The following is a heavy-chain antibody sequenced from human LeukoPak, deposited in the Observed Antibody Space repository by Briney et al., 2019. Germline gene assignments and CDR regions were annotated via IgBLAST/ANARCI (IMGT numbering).Heavy chain of an antibody. CDR1: GFTFRSHA. D-gene: IGHD2-21*01. Sequence: GGSLRLTCVGSGFTFRSHAMSWVRQAPEKGLEFVSGIYENGGTTYYADSVKGRFSISRDNSKNTLYLQMDSLRGEDTAVYYCAKDFRIGYSAHFDYWGQGALVTVSS. CDR2: IYENGGTT. V-gene: IGHV3-23*01. J-gene: IGHJ4*02. CDR3: AKDFRIGYSAHFDY.